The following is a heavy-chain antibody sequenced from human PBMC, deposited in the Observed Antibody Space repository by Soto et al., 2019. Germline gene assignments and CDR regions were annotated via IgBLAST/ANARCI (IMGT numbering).Heavy chain of an antibody. V-gene: IGHV3-23*01. D-gene: IGHD1-26*01. CDR2: ISGSGFKK. Sequence: PGGSLRLSCSASVVLFEYFGVSWVRQASGTGLEWISSISGSGFKKYYADSVKGRFTISRDNSKSTVYLELNNLSAEDTAVYHCAKNQGVELVPLATVDWFDPWGQGSVVPVAS. CDR1: VVLFEYFG. CDR3: AKNQGVELVPLATVDWFDP. J-gene: IGHJ5*02.